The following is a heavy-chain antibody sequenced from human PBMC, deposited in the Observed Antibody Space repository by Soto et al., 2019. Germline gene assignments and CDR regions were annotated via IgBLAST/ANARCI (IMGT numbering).Heavy chain of an antibody. J-gene: IGHJ5*02. D-gene: IGHD3-10*01. CDR2: INHSGST. CDR1: GGSFSGYY. Sequence: SETLSLTCAVYGGSFSGYYWSWIRQPPGKGLEWIGEINHSGSTNYNPSLKSRVTISVDTSKNQFSLKLSSVTAADTAVYYCARGTRFGEFPGNWFDPWGQGTMVTV. CDR3: ARGTRFGEFPGNWFDP. V-gene: IGHV4-34*01.